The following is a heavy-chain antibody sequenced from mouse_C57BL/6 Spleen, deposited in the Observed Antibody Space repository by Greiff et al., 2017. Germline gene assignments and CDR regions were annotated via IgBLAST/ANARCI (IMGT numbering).Heavy chain of an antibody. CDR1: GYTFTSYW. CDR3: ARRYYYGSSCYFDY. CDR2: IDPSDSYT. V-gene: IGHV1-69*01. D-gene: IGHD1-1*01. J-gene: IGHJ2*01. Sequence: QVQLQQSGAELVMPGASVKLSCKASGYTFTSYWMHWVKQRPGQGLEWIGEIDPSDSYTNYNQKFKGKSTLTVDKSSSTAYMQLSSLTSEDSAVYYCARRYYYGSSCYFDYWGKGTTLTVSS.